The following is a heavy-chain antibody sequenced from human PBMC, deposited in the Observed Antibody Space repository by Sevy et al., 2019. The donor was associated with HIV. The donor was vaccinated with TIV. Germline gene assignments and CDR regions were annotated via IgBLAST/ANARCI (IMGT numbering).Heavy chain of an antibody. Sequence: ASVKVSCKISGYTLTEFSMHWVRQVPGKGLEWMGSFDPEDDKTIYAQKFQGRVTMTEDTSTDTAYMELRSLRSEDTAMYYCAITREYYSDSSGYFDYWGQGTLVTVSS. J-gene: IGHJ4*02. CDR1: GYTLTEFS. D-gene: IGHD3-22*01. CDR2: FDPEDDKT. CDR3: AITREYYSDSSGYFDY. V-gene: IGHV1-24*01.